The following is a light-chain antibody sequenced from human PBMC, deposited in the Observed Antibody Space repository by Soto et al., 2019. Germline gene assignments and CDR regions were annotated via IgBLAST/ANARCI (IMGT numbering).Light chain of an antibody. CDR1: QSVTSDY. Sequence: EIVLTQSPGTLSLSPGERVTLSCRASQSVTSDYFAWYQQKPGQAPRLLIYAASRRASGIPDRFSGSASGTDFTLTISRLEPEDCALYYCHQYGYSPRTFRQGTRVEI. J-gene: IGKJ1*01. CDR3: HQYGYSPRT. V-gene: IGKV3-20*01. CDR2: AAS.